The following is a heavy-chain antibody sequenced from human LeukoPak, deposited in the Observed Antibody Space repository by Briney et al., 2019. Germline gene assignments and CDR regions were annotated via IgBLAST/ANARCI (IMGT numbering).Heavy chain of an antibody. CDR3: ARDSVAVAGDRAFDI. V-gene: IGHV4-59*01. CDR1: GGSISSYY. Sequence: PSETLSLTCTVSGGSISSYYWSWIRQPPGKGLEWIGYIYYSGSTNYNPSLKSRVTISVDSSKNQFPLKLSSVTAADTAVYYCARDSVAVAGDRAFDIWGHGTMVTASS. J-gene: IGHJ3*02. CDR2: IYYSGST. D-gene: IGHD2-15*01.